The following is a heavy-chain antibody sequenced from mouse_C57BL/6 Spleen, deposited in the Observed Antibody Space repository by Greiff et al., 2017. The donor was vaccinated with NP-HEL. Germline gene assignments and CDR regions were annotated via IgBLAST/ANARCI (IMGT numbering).Heavy chain of an antibody. D-gene: IGHD1-1*01. Sequence: EVMLVESGGGLVKPGGSLKLSCAASGFTFSDSGMHWVRQAPEKGLAWVAYISSGSSTIYYADTVKGRFTISRDNAKNTLFLQMTSLRSEDTAMYYCASWYYGSSYDWYFDVWGTGTTVTVSS. CDR2: ISSGSSTI. J-gene: IGHJ1*03. CDR3: ASWYYGSSYDWYFDV. CDR1: GFTFSDSG. V-gene: IGHV5-17*01.